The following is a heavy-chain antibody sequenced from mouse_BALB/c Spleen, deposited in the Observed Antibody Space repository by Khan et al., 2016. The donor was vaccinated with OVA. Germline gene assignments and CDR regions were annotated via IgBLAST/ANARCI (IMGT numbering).Heavy chain of an antibody. CDR2: INTHSGVP. Sequence: QIQLVQSGPELKKPGETVRISCKASGYTFTTAGIQWVQKMPGKGLKWIGWINTHSGVPKYAEDFKGRFAFSLEISVNTAYLQITNLKNEDTATYCCARGRAGYNRNGGGAVEYWGQGTSVTVSS. CDR3: ARGRAGYNRNGGGAVEY. V-gene: IGHV9-4*02. J-gene: IGHJ4*01. D-gene: IGHD2-14*01. CDR1: GYTFTTAG.